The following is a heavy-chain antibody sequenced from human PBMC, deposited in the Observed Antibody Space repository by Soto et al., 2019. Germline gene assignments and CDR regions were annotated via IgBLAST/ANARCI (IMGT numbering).Heavy chain of an antibody. CDR2: ISAYNGNT. D-gene: IGHD6-19*01. CDR1: GYTFTSYG. V-gene: IGHV1-18*01. CDR3: ARVDSIAVAGDWFDP. Sequence: ASVKVSCKASGYTFTSYGISWVRQAPGQGLEWMGWISAYNGNTNYAQKLQGRVTMTTDTSTSTAYMELRSLRSDDTAVYYCARVDSIAVAGDWFDPWDQGTLVTVSS. J-gene: IGHJ5*02.